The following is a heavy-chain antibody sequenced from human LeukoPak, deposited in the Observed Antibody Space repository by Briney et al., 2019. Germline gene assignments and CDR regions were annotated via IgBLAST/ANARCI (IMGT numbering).Heavy chain of an antibody. V-gene: IGHV4-59*01. Sequence: PSETLSLTCSVSGGSISSYYWTCVRQPPGKGLDCIGFIYYGGSTKYNPSVKSPVSISADTSKNQLSLKMTSVTAADTGVYYCARDVEYYGDYPYVLDVWGKGTTVTVSS. J-gene: IGHJ6*04. CDR2: IYYGGST. D-gene: IGHD4-17*01. CDR3: ARDVEYYGDYPYVLDV. CDR1: GGSISSYY.